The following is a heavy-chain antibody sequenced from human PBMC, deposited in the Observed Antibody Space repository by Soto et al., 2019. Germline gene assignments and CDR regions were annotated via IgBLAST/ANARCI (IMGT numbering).Heavy chain of an antibody. CDR3: ARGGISYDSSGYSEFDY. CDR2: IYPGDSDT. D-gene: IGHD3-22*01. V-gene: IGHV5-51*01. Sequence: GESLKISCKGSGYSFTSYWIGWVRQMPGKGLEWMGIIYPGDSDTRYSPPFQGQVTISADKSISTAYLQWSSLKASDTAMYYCARGGISYDSSGYSEFDYWGQGTLVTVSS. CDR1: GYSFTSYW. J-gene: IGHJ4*02.